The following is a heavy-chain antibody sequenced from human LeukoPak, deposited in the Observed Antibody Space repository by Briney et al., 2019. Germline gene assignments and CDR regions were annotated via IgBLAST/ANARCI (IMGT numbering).Heavy chain of an antibody. D-gene: IGHD2-15*01. CDR3: ARGDIVVVVAAVWFDP. Sequence: SETLSLTCTVSGGSISSYYWSWIRQPPGKGLEWIGYIYYSGSTYYNPSLKSRVTISVDTSKNQFSLKLSSVTAADTAVYYCARGDIVVVVAAVWFDPWGQGTLVTVSS. V-gene: IGHV4-59*08. CDR1: GGSISSYY. CDR2: IYYSGST. J-gene: IGHJ5*02.